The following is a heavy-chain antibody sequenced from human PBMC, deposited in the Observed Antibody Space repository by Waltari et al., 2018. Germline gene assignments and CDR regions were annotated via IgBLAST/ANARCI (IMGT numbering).Heavy chain of an antibody. Sequence: QVQLVQSGAEVKKPGSSVKVSCKASGGTFSSYAISWVRQAPGQGLEWMGGIIPILGIANYAQKFQGRVTITADESTSTAYMELSSLRSEETAVYYCARSRKYCTGGVCTNWFDPWGQGTLVTVSS. CDR3: ARSRKYCTGGVCTNWFDP. CDR2: IIPILGIA. D-gene: IGHD2-8*02. V-gene: IGHV1-69*04. CDR1: GGTFSSYA. J-gene: IGHJ5*02.